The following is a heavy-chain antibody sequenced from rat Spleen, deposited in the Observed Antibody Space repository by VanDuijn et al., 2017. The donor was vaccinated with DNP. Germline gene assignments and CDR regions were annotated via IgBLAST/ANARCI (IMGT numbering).Heavy chain of an antibody. Sequence: EVQLVESGGDLVRPGRSLKLSCVASGFTFKNYWMTWIRHVPGKGLEWVASITSIDGNTNYRDSVKGRFTISRANAENTLYLQMNSLRSEDSATYYCAREGDYYDGSFVDALDAWGQGTSVTVSS. V-gene: IGHV5-31*01. CDR1: GFTFKNYW. J-gene: IGHJ4*01. CDR3: AREGDYYDGSFVDALDA. CDR2: ITSIDGNT. D-gene: IGHD1-12*02.